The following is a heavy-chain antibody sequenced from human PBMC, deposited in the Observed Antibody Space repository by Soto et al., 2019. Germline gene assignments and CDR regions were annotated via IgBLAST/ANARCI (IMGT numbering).Heavy chain of an antibody. CDR1: GGTFGNHA. CDR2: IIPVLGVG. CDR3: AREAGYSYGYVFDY. J-gene: IGHJ4*02. D-gene: IGHD5-18*01. Sequence: QAQLVQSGAEVKKPGSSVKVSCTASGGTFGNHAISWVRQAPGQGLEWMGGIIPVLGVGDNAQKFQGRVTITADTSTNTAYMELSRLRSEDTAHYYCAREAGYSYGYVFDYWGQGTLVIVSS. V-gene: IGHV1-69*09.